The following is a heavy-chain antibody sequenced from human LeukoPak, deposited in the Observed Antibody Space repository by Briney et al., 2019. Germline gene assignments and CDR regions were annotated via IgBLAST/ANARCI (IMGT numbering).Heavy chain of an antibody. CDR2: IIPIFGIA. CDR1: GGTFSSYA. CDR3: ATDTAMAGTYYYGMDV. Sequence: SVKVSCKASGGTFSSYAISWVRQAPGQGLEWMGRIIPIFGIANYAQKFQGRVTITADKSTSTSYMELSSLRSEDTAVYYCATDTAMAGTYYYGMDVWGQGTTVTVSS. V-gene: IGHV1-69*04. D-gene: IGHD5-18*01. J-gene: IGHJ6*02.